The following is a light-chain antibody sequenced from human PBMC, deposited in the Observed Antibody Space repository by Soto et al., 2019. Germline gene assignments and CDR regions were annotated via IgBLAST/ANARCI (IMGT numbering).Light chain of an antibody. V-gene: IGKV4-1*01. CDR2: WAY. Sequence: DFVLTQSPDSLALSLGDRATLKCKSSQSLFYSPRNRSYLGWFQQKQGQPPRMLIYWAYSREPGVNDRFSGSESGKDFTLTIRSMQYEDFEVYYCKKYNNWHRTFGNGPK. CDR1: QSLFYSPRNRSY. CDR3: KKYNNWHRT. J-gene: IGKJ1*01.